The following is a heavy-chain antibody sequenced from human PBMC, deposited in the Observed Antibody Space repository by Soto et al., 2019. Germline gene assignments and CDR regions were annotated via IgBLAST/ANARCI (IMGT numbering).Heavy chain of an antibody. J-gene: IGHJ6*02. D-gene: IGHD1-26*01. CDR2: TYYRSKWYD. Sequence: SQTLSLTCAISGDSVSSNSAAWSWIRQSPSRGLELLGRTYYRSKWYDDFAVSVKSRITINPDTSKNQFSLQLSSVTPEDTAVYYCAREPQSGNYFHYYGLDVWGQGTTVTVSS. V-gene: IGHV6-1*01. CDR3: AREPQSGNYFHYYGLDV. CDR1: GDSVSSNSAA.